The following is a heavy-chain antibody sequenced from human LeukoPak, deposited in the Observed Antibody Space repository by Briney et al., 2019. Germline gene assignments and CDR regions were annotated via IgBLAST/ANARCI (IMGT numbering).Heavy chain of an antibody. D-gene: IGHD3-22*01. V-gene: IGHV3-53*01. CDR2: IYSGGST. CDR1: GFTVGSNY. Sequence: GGSLRLSWAASGFTVGSNYMSWVRQAPGKGLEWVSVIYSGGSTYYADSVKGRFTISRDTSKNTLYLQMNSLRAEDTAVYYCARVVEDSSGYCPMDYWGQGTLVTVSS. CDR3: ARVVEDSSGYCPMDY. J-gene: IGHJ4*02.